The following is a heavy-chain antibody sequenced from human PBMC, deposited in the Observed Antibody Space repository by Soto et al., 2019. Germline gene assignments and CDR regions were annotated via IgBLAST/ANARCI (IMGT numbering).Heavy chain of an antibody. J-gene: IGHJ4*02. D-gene: IGHD1-1*01. V-gene: IGHV3-23*01. Sequence: EVQLLESGGGLVQPGGSLRLSCAASGFTISSNAMYWVRQAPGKGLEWVSGISDRCDTTHYAGSVKGRFTIPRDTSKNPLYLQLHTLRADDTAVYYCAKDKPGTTSFDYWGQGTLVTVSS. CDR3: AKDKPGTTSFDY. CDR2: ISDRCDTT. CDR1: GFTISSNA.